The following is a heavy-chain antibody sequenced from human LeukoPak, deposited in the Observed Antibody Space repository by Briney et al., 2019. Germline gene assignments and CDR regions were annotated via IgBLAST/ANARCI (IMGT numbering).Heavy chain of an antibody. D-gene: IGHD1-26*01. Sequence: GESLKISCKGSGYSFTSYWIGWVRQMPGKGLEWMGIIFPGDSGPTYSPSFQGQVTISVDKSINTAYLQWSSLQASDTAMYYCGMSGDRVPLQDDVFDVWGQGTMVTVST. CDR3: GMSGDRVPLQDDVFDV. CDR1: GYSFTSYW. J-gene: IGHJ3*01. V-gene: IGHV5-51*01. CDR2: IFPGDSGP.